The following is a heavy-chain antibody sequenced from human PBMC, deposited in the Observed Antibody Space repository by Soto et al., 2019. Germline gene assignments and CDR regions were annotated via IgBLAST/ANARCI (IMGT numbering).Heavy chain of an antibody. D-gene: IGHD4-17*01. CDR2: ISGTGGST. J-gene: IGHJ4*02. CDR3: ARGSAYSDYDLEY. CDR1: GFTFTSYA. Sequence: LRLSCAASGFTFTSYAMTWVRQAPGKGLEWVSGISGTGGSTYYADSVKGRFTISRDKSKNTLYLHVNSLRAEDTAVYYCARGSAYSDYDLEYWGQGTLVTVSS. V-gene: IGHV3-23*01.